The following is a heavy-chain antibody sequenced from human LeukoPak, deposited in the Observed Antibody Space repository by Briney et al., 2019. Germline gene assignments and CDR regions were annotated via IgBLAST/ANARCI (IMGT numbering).Heavy chain of an antibody. D-gene: IGHD3-10*01. Sequence: ASVKVSRKASGYTFTSYYMHWVRQAPGQGLEWMGIINPSGGSTSYAQKFQGRVTMTRDTSTSTVYMELSSLRSEDTAVYYCARGSRGITMVRGVIEDWFDPWGQGTLVTVSS. CDR3: ARGSRGITMVRGVIEDWFDP. J-gene: IGHJ5*02. V-gene: IGHV1-46*01. CDR2: INPSGGST. CDR1: GYTFTSYY.